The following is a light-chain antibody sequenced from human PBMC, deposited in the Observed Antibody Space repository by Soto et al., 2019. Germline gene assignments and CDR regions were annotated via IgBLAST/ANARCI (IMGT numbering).Light chain of an antibody. CDR1: QTVSSNY. Sequence: EIILTQSPDTLSLSPGERATLSCRASQTVSSNYVAWCQKKPGQAPRLRSYGSYSRATGIPDRFSVSGSGTDFTLTISSLETEDFAVYYCQQRSNWPTITFGQGTRVEIK. CDR2: GSY. J-gene: IGKJ5*01. CDR3: QQRSNWPTIT. V-gene: IGKV3D-20*02.